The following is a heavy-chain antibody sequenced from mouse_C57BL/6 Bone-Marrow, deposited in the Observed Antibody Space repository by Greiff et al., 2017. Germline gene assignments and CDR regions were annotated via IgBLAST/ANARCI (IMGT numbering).Heavy chain of an antibody. CDR3: TTDGYYGDYFDY. Sequence: VQLQQSGAELVRPGASVKLSCTASGFNIKDDYMHWVKQRPEQGLEWIGWIDPENGATEYASKFQGKATITADTSSNTAYLQLSSLTSEDTAVYYCTTDGYYGDYFDYWGQGTTLTVSS. CDR1: GFNIKDDY. CDR2: IDPENGAT. D-gene: IGHD2-3*01. J-gene: IGHJ2*01. V-gene: IGHV14-4*01.